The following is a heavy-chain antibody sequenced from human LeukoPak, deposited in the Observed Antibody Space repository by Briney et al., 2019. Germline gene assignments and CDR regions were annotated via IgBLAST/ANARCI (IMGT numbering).Heavy chain of an antibody. Sequence: ASVKVSCKASGYTFTSYYMHWVRQAPGQGLEWMGIINPSGGSTSYAQKFQGRVTTTRDTSTSTVYMELSSLRSEDTAVYYCASGYSSSSGSYYMDVWGKGTTVTVSS. D-gene: IGHD6-6*01. V-gene: IGHV1-46*01. CDR2: INPSGGST. J-gene: IGHJ6*03. CDR1: GYTFTSYY. CDR3: ASGYSSSSGSYYMDV.